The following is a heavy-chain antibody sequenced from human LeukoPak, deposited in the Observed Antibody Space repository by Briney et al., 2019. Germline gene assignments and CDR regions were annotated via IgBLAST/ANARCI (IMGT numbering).Heavy chain of an antibody. CDR3: AILEATCSGGSCDY. J-gene: IGHJ4*02. CDR1: GYTFTSYD. V-gene: IGHV1-8*01. CDR2: MNPNSGNT. D-gene: IGHD2-15*01. Sequence: GASVKVSCTASGYTFTSYDINWVRQATGQGLEWMGWMNPNSGNTGYAQKFQGRVTMTRNTSISTAYMELSSLRSEDTAVYYCAILEATCSGGSCDYWGQGTLVTVSS.